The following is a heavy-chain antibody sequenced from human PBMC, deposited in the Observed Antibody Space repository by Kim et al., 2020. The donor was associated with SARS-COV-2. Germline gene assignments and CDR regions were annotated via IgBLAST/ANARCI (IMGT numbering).Heavy chain of an antibody. V-gene: IGHV3-30*18. CDR3: AKRSGTSIAAREGAFDI. D-gene: IGHD6-6*01. CDR1: GFTFSSYG. CDR2: ISYDGSNK. J-gene: IGHJ3*02. Sequence: GGSLRLSCAASGFTFSSYGMHWVRQAPGKGLEWVAVISYDGSNKYYADSVKGRFTISRDNSKNTLYLQMNSLRAEDTAVYYCAKRSGTSIAAREGAFDIWGKGTMVTVSS.